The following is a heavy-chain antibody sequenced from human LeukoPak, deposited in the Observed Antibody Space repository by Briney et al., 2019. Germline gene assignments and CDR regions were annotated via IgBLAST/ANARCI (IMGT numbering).Heavy chain of an antibody. J-gene: IGHJ3*02. CDR1: GFTFSSYD. D-gene: IGHD3-10*01. Sequence: GGSLRLSCAASGFTFSSYDMHWVRQATGKCLEWVSAIGTAGDTYYPGSVKGRFTISRENAKNSLYLQMNSLRAGDTAVYYCARGAELLWFGDRSHAFDIWGQGTMVTVSS. CDR2: IGTAGDT. V-gene: IGHV3-13*04. CDR3: ARGAELLWFGDRSHAFDI.